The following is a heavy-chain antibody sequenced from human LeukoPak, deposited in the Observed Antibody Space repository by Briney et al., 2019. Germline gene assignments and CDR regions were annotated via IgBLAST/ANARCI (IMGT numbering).Heavy chain of an antibody. V-gene: IGHV3-7*01. CDR1: GFTFSSYW. D-gene: IGHD2-21*02. J-gene: IGHJ4*02. CDR2: IKQDGSEK. CDR3: ARDMCGGDCYLYYFDY. Sequence: GGSLRLSCAASGFTFSSYWMSWVRQAPGKGLEWVANIKQDGSEKYYVDSVKGRFTISRDNAKNSLYLQMNSLRAEDTAVYYCARDMCGGDCYLYYFDYWGQGTLVTVSS.